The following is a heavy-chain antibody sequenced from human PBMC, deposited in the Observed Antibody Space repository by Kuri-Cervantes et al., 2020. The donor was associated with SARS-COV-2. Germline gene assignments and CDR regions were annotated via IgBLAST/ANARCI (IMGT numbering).Heavy chain of an antibody. CDR2: IYSGGST. CDR1: GFTVSSNY. CDR3: ARDCTLRPAYSSSVHYYYYGMDV. V-gene: IGHV3-53*05. J-gene: IGHJ6*02. Sequence: GGSLRLTCAASGFTVSSNYMSWVRQAPGKGLEWVSVIYSGGSTYYADSVKGRFTISRDNSKNTPNLQMNSLRAEDTAVYYCARDCTLRPAYSSSVHYYYYGMDVWGQGTTVTVSS. D-gene: IGHD6-6*01.